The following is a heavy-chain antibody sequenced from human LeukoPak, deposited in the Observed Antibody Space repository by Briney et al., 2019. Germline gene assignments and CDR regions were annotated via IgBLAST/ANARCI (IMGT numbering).Heavy chain of an antibody. Sequence: ASVKVSCKASGYTFTGYYIHWVRQAPGQGLEWMGWINPNSGGTNYAQKFQGRVTMTRDTSISTAYMELSRLRSDDTAVYYCARVRDVTTYYYDSSGYADAFDIWGQGTMVTVSS. D-gene: IGHD3-22*01. V-gene: IGHV1-2*02. CDR1: GYTFTGYY. CDR2: INPNSGGT. CDR3: ARVRDVTTYYYDSSGYADAFDI. J-gene: IGHJ3*02.